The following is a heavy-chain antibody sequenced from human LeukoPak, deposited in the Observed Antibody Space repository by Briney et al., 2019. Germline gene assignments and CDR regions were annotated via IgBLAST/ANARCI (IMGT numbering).Heavy chain of an antibody. J-gene: IGHJ4*02. CDR1: GGSIFSFSYY. D-gene: IGHD6-19*01. CDR2: IYYSGST. V-gene: IGHV4-61*01. Sequence: SETLSLTCTVSGGSIFSFSYYWSWIRQPPGKGLEWIGYIYYSGSTDYNPSLKSRVTISVETSKNQFSLNLSSVTAADTAVYYCARGRLARSPYFDYWGQGTLVTVSS. CDR3: ARGRLARSPYFDY.